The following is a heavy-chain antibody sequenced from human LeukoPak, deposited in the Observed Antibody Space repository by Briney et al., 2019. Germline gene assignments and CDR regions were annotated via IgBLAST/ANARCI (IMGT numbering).Heavy chain of an antibody. Sequence: QSGGSLRLSCAASGFTFSSYWMSWVRQAPGKGLEWVANIKQDGSEKYYVDSVKGRFTISRDNAKNSLYLQMNSLRAEDTAVYYCAKGDGGEAYYFDYWGQGTLVTVSS. J-gene: IGHJ4*02. D-gene: IGHD3-10*01. CDR3: AKGDGGEAYYFDY. CDR1: GFTFSSYW. CDR2: IKQDGSEK. V-gene: IGHV3-7*03.